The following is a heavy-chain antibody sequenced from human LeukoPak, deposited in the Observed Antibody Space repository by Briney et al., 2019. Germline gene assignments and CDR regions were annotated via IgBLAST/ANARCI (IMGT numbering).Heavy chain of an antibody. V-gene: IGHV1-8*01. CDR1: GYTLTSYD. J-gene: IGHJ4*02. Sequence: ASVKVSCKASGYTLTSYDINWVRQATGQGREWMGWMNPNSGNTGYAQKFQGRVTMTRNTSISTAYMELSSLRSEDTAVYYCARVRDSSGYYLNYWGQGTLVTVSS. CDR2: MNPNSGNT. D-gene: IGHD3-22*01. CDR3: ARVRDSSGYYLNY.